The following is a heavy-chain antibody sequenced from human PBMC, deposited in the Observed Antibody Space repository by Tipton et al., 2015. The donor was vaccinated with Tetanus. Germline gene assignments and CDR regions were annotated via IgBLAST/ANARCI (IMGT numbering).Heavy chain of an antibody. Sequence: GLVKPSETLSLTCAVSGGSFSGFYWSWIRQPPGKGLEWIGEINHRGGTSYNPSLKSRVTISVDTSKHHFSLNVSSVTAADTAVYYCARDQGGGRVVRLNWFDPWGQGILVTVSS. CDR2: INHRGGT. J-gene: IGHJ5*02. CDR1: GGSFSGFY. V-gene: IGHV4-34*01. CDR3: ARDQGGGRVVRLNWFDP. D-gene: IGHD6-6*01.